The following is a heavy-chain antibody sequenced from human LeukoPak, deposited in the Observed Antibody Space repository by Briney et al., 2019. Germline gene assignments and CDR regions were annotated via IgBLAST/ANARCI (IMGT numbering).Heavy chain of an antibody. CDR3: AREGTGTAMVLDY. Sequence: ASVKVSCKASGYTFTSYGISWVRQAPGQGLEWMGWINPNSGGTNYAQKFQGRVTMTRDTSISTAYMELSRLRSDDTAVYYRAREGTGTAMVLDYWGQGTMVTVSS. CDR1: GYTFTSYG. CDR2: INPNSGGT. D-gene: IGHD3-10*01. J-gene: IGHJ4*02. V-gene: IGHV1-2*02.